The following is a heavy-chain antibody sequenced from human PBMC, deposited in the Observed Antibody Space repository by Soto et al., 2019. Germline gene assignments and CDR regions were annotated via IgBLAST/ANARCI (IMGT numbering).Heavy chain of an antibody. V-gene: IGHV1-69*06. CDR1: GGTFSRYA. J-gene: IGHJ5*02. CDR3: ARASNWFDP. CDR2: IIPIFGTA. Sequence: QVQLVQSGAEVKQPGSSVKVSCKASGGTFSRYAISWVRQAPGHGLEWMGGIIPIFGTANYAQKFQGRVTITADKSTSTAYMELSSLRSEDTAVYYCARASNWFDPWGQGTLVTVSS.